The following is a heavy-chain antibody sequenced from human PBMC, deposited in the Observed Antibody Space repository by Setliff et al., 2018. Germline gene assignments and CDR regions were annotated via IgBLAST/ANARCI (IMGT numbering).Heavy chain of an antibody. CDR2: IYTSGST. CDR1: GGFISNYY. J-gene: IGHJ6*03. V-gene: IGHV4-4*07. D-gene: IGHD6-19*01. Sequence: SETLSLTCTVSGGFISNYYWSWIRQPPGKGLEWIGRIYTSGSTNYNPSLESRVTMSVDTYKNQFSLKLNSVPAADMAVYYCAREQWLAPPGYYYMDVWAKGTTVTVSS. CDR3: AREQWLAPPGYYYMDV.